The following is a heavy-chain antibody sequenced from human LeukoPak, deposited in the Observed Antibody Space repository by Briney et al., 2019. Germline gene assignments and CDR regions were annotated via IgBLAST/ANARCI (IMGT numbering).Heavy chain of an antibody. D-gene: IGHD2-2*01. CDR3: AKAVAVPGALSGYYDF. CDR1: EFTFSNHA. V-gene: IGHV3-23*01. J-gene: IGHJ4*02. CDR2: ISISGDRT. Sequence: GGSLRLSCAASEFTFSNHAMTWVRQAPGKGLEWVSSISISGDRTYYADSVKGRFTISRDNSKNALYLQMNSLSAEDTAVYFCAKAVAVPGALSGYYDFWGQGTLVTVSS.